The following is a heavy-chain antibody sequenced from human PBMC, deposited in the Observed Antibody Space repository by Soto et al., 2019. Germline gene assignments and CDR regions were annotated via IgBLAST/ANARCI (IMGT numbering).Heavy chain of an antibody. CDR3: ARVSGSYLPFDY. D-gene: IGHD1-26*01. J-gene: IGHJ4*02. CDR2: ITSDGSGT. CDR1: GFTFNSYS. V-gene: IGHV3-74*01. Sequence: GGSLRLSCAASGFTFNSYSMNWVRRAPGKGLVWVSRITSDGSGTTYADSVKGRFTISRDNAKHTLFLQMNSLRAEDTAVYYCARVSGSYLPFDYWGQGTLVTVSS.